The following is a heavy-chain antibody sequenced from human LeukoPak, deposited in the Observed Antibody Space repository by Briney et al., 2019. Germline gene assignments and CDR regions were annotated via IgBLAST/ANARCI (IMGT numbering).Heavy chain of an antibody. CDR3: ARGSSSWLNFDY. Sequence: SETLSLTCTVSGGSISSYYWSWVRQPPGKGLEWIGYIYYSGKTNYNPSLKSRVTISVGTSKNQFSPKLSSVTAADTAVYYCARGSSSWLNFDYWGQGTLVTVSS. J-gene: IGHJ4*02. CDR2: IYYSGKT. CDR1: GGSISSYY. D-gene: IGHD6-13*01. V-gene: IGHV4-59*01.